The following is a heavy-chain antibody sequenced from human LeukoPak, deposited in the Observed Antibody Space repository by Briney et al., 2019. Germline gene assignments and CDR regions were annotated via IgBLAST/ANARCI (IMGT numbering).Heavy chain of an antibody. J-gene: IGHJ4*02. D-gene: IGHD2-2*01. Sequence: SETLSLTCTVPGGSTSSPRYYWGWIRQPPGKGPEWIGRVYYSGITYYNPSLNSRVTISVDTSKDQFSLKLNSVTAADTAVYYCARVLRVAAMPHYFDYWGQGTLVTVSS. CDR2: VYYSGIT. V-gene: IGHV4-39*07. CDR3: ARVLRVAAMPHYFDY. CDR1: GGSTSSPRYY.